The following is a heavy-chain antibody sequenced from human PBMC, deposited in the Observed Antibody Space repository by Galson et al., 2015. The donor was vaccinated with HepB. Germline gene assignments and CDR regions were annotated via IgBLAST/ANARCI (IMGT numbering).Heavy chain of an antibody. CDR2: ISAYNGNT. Sequence: SVKVSCKASGYTFTSYGISWVRQAPGQGLEWMGWISAYNGNTNYAQKLQGRVTMTTDTSTSTAYMELRSLRSDDTAVYYCARLAKGLLWFGARPPPNWFDPWGQGTLVTVSS. D-gene: IGHD3-10*01. CDR1: GYTFTSYG. V-gene: IGHV1-18*01. CDR3: ARLAKGLLWFGARPPPNWFDP. J-gene: IGHJ5*02.